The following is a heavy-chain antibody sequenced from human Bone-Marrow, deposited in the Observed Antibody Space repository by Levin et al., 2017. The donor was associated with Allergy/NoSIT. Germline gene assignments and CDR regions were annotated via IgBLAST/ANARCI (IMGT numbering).Heavy chain of an antibody. J-gene: IGHJ4*02. CDR3: TRDPNPDSNGWYYFDY. CDR1: GFRFGDYA. Sequence: HPGGSLRLSCSGSGFRFGDYAVTWIRQAPGQGLEWVGFIRSKPYGGTTVYAASVKDRFTISRDDSKSTVYLQMNSLKTEDTAVYYCTRDPNPDSNGWYYFDYWGQGTPVTVSS. V-gene: IGHV3-49*03. CDR2: IRSKPYGGTT. D-gene: IGHD6-19*01.